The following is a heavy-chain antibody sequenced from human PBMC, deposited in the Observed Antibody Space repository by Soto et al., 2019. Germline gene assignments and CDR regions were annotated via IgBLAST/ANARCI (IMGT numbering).Heavy chain of an antibody. J-gene: IGHJ6*03. CDR2: IYPGDSDT. CDR3: ATEVAAARSNYYYMDV. CDR1: GYRFTRYW. D-gene: IGHD6-13*01. Sequence: GAAVKISCEGSGYRFTRYWIGWVRQMPGKGLEWMGIIYPGDSDTRYSPSFQGQVTISADKSISTAYLQWSSLKASDTAMYYCATEVAAARSNYYYMDVWGKGTTVNVS. V-gene: IGHV5-51*01.